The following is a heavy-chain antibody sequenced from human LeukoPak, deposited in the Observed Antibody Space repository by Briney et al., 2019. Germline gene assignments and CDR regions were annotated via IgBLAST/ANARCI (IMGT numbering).Heavy chain of an antibody. Sequence: GESLKISCKASGYTFTDYYMHWVRQAPGQGLEWMGWINPSSGGTNYAQKFQGRVTVTRDTSISTAYMDLSRLRSDDTAVYYCARAGVWDYSDSSGYHNAAFDIWGQGTMVTVSS. V-gene: IGHV1-2*02. D-gene: IGHD3-22*01. CDR2: INPSSGGT. CDR1: GYTFTDYY. CDR3: ARAGVWDYSDSSGYHNAAFDI. J-gene: IGHJ3*02.